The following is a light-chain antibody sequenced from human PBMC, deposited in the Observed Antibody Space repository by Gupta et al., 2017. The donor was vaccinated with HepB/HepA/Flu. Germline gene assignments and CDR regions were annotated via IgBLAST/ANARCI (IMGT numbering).Light chain of an antibody. CDR3: LLYMGSAISWV. V-gene: IGLV8-61*01. CDR1: SGSVSTAYY. CDR2: STN. J-gene: IGLJ2*01. Sequence: QTVVTQEPSLSVSPGGTVTLTCGLSSGSVSTAYYPSWYQQSPGQAPRTLIYSTNTRSSGVPDRFSGSMLGNKAALTIXGXQADDEXYYYCLLYMGSAISWVFGGGTKLTVL.